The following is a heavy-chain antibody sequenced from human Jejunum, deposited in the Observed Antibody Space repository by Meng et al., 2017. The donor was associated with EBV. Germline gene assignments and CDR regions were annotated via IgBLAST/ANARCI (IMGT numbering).Heavy chain of an antibody. Sequence: VQLQESGPGLVKPSETLALTCTVSGGSVSSGCYYWSWIRPPPGKGLEWIGYIYNSESTNYKSSLKSRVTISADTSKNQFSLRLSSVTAADTAVYYCARDQNGSYFAYWGQGTLVTVSS. J-gene: IGHJ4*02. CDR2: IYNSEST. V-gene: IGHV4-61*01. CDR1: GGSVSSGCYY. D-gene: IGHD1-26*01. CDR3: ARDQNGSYFAY.